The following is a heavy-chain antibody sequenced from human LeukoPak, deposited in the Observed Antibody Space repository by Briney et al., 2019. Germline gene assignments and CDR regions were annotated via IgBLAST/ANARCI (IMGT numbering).Heavy chain of an antibody. CDR1: GYTFTSYD. Sequence: RASVKVSCKASGYTFTSYDINWVRQAPGQGLEWMGWINPNSGGTNYAQKFQGWVTMTRDTSISTAYMELSRLRSDDTAVYYCARELRYFDPVGFYYYYGMDVWGQGTTVTVSS. V-gene: IGHV1-2*04. CDR2: INPNSGGT. CDR3: ARELRYFDPVGFYYYYGMDV. J-gene: IGHJ6*02. D-gene: IGHD3-9*01.